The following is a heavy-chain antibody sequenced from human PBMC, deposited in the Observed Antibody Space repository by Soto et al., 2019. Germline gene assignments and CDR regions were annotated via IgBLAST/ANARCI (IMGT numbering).Heavy chain of an antibody. CDR2: ISAYNGNT. CDR3: ARDGTLRPADNWFDP. V-gene: IGHV1-18*01. CDR1: GYTFTSYG. D-gene: IGHD5-12*01. J-gene: IGHJ5*02. Sequence: ASVKVSCKASGYTFTSYGISCVRQAPGQGLEWMGWISAYNGNTNYAQKLQGRVTMTTDTSTSTAYMELRSLRSDDTAVYYCARDGTLRPADNWFDPWGQGTLVTVSS.